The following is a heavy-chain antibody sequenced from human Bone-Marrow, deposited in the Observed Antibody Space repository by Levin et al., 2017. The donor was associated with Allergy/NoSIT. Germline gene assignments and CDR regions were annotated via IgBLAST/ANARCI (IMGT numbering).Heavy chain of an antibody. Sequence: SCAASGFTFSDYYMSWIRQAPGKGLEWVSSISSSGMLITYADSVKGRFTISRDNAKASLNLQMDSLRAEDTAVYYCAKDVSDIFDDYGMDVWGQGTTVTVSS. CDR1: GFTFSDYY. D-gene: IGHD3-9*01. CDR2: ISSSGMLI. CDR3: AKDVSDIFDDYGMDV. V-gene: IGHV3-11*01. J-gene: IGHJ6*02.